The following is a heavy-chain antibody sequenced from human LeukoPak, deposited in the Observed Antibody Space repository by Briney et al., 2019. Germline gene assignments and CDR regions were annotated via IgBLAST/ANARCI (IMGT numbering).Heavy chain of an antibody. CDR3: ARGQRIDYDFWSGYYSMSRFDP. V-gene: IGHV4-34*01. D-gene: IGHD3-3*01. J-gene: IGHJ5*02. CDR2: INHSGST. CDR1: GGSFSGYY. Sequence: SETLSLTCAVYGGSFSGYYWSWIRQPPGKGLEWIGEINHSGSTNYNPSLKSRVTISVHTSKNQFSLKLSSVTAADTAVYYCARGQRIDYDFWSGYYSMSRFDPWGQGTLVTVSS.